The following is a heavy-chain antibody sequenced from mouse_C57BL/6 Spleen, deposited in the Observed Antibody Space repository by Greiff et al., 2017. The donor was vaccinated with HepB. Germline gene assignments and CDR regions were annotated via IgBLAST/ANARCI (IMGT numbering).Heavy chain of an antibody. D-gene: IGHD6-5*01. CDR2: IWSGGST. CDR1: GFSLTSYG. CDR3: ARESLSNY. J-gene: IGHJ4*01. V-gene: IGHV2-2*01. Sequence: QVQLQQSGPGLVQPSQSLSITCTASGFSLTSYGVHWVRQSPGKGLEWLGVIWSGGSTDHNAAFISRLSISKDNSKSHVFFKMNSLQADDTAIYYCARESLSNYWGQGTSVTVSS.